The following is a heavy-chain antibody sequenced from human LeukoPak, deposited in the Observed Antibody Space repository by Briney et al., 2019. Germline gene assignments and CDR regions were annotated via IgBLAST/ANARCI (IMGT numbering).Heavy chain of an antibody. CDR2: IYHSGST. V-gene: IGHV4-59*01. J-gene: IGHJ3*02. CDR1: GGSISSYY. Sequence: SETLSLTCTVSGGSISSYYWSWIRQPPGKGLEWIGYIYHSGSTNYNPSLKSRVTISVDTSKNQFSLKLSSVTAANTAVYYCARENFAFDIWGQGTMVTVSS. CDR3: ARENFAFDI.